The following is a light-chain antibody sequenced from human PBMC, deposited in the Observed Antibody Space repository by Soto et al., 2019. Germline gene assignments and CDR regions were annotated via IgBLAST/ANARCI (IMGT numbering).Light chain of an antibody. CDR3: QQYGSSPVIT. CDR2: GAS. CDR1: QRVSSSY. J-gene: IGKJ5*01. V-gene: IGKV3-20*01. Sequence: EIVLTQSPGTLSLSPRERTTLSCRASQRVSSSYLAWYQQKPGQAPRLLIYGASSRATGIPDRFSGSGSGTDFTLTISRLEPEDFAVYYCQQYGSSPVITFGQGTRLEIK.